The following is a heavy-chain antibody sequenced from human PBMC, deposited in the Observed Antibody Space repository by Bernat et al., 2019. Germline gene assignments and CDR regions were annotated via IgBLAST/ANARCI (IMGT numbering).Heavy chain of an antibody. CDR3: AKDRYYYDSSGYSLFDY. V-gene: IGHV3-30-3*01. D-gene: IGHD3-22*01. J-gene: IGHJ4*02. Sequence: QVQLVESGGGVVQPGRSLRLSCAASGFTFSSYAMHLVRQAPGKGLEWVAVISYDGSNKYYADSVKGRFTISRDNSKNTLYLQMNSLRAEDTAVYYCAKDRYYYDSSGYSLFDYWGQGTLVTVSS. CDR2: ISYDGSNK. CDR1: GFTFSSYA.